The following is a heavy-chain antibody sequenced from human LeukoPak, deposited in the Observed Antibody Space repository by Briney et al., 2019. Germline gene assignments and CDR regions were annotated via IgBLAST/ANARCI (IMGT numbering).Heavy chain of an antibody. CDR2: INVGNGNT. V-gene: IGHV1-3*01. CDR3: ARGPTRPWFDP. D-gene: IGHD5-12*01. CDR1: GYTFTSYA. J-gene: IGHJ5*02. Sequence: GASVKVSCKASGYTFTSYAMHWVRQAPGQRLEWMGWINVGNGNTKYSQKFQGRVTITRDTSASTAYMELSSLRSEDTAVYCCARGPTRPWFDPWGQGTLVTVSS.